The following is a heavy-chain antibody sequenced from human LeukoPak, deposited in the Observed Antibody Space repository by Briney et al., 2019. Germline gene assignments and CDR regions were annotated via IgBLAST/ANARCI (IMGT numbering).Heavy chain of an antibody. CDR2: MHYSGGT. D-gene: IGHD6-13*01. V-gene: IGHV4-59*08. CDR3: ARHWETSSWYVDY. CDR1: GGSISDYY. J-gene: IGHJ4*02. Sequence: PSETLSLTCTVSGGSISDYYWSWIRQPPGKGLEWIGYMHYSGGTNYNPSPKSRVTISVDASKNQFSLKLSSVTAADTAVYYCARHWETSSWYVDYWGQGTLVTVSS.